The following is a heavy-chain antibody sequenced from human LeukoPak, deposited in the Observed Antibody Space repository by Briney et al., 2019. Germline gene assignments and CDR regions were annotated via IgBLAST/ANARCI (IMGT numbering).Heavy chain of an antibody. Sequence: GGSLRLSCAASGFTFSSYAMSWVRQAPGKGLEWFSAISGSGGSTYYADSVKGRFTISRDNSKNTLYLQMNSLRAEDTAVYYCAKDQTPYYDILTGYYEGAFDIWGQGTMVTVSS. CDR1: GFTFSSYA. D-gene: IGHD3-9*01. CDR3: AKDQTPYYDILTGYYEGAFDI. J-gene: IGHJ3*02. V-gene: IGHV3-23*01. CDR2: ISGSGGST.